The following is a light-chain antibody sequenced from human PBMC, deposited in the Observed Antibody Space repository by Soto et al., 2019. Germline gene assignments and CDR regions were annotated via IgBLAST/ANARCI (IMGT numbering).Light chain of an antibody. Sequence: QSALTQPPSLSGTPGQRVTISCSGSTSNIAGNTVHWYQHLPETAPKLLIYIDDQRPSGVPGRFSGSKSGTSASLAISGLQSEDEADYYCATWDDSLNAAVFGGGTKLTVL. J-gene: IGLJ7*01. V-gene: IGLV1-44*01. CDR2: IDD. CDR3: ATWDDSLNAAV. CDR1: TSNIAGNT.